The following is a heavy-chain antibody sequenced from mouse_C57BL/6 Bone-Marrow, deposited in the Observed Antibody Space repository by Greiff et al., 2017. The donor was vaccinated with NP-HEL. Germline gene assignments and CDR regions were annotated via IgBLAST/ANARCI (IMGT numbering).Heavy chain of an antibody. J-gene: IGHJ1*03. CDR2: IYPGSGST. V-gene: IGHV1-55*01. D-gene: IGHD2-4*01. CDR3: ADYDGAFDV. Sequence: QVQLQQSGAELVKPGASVKMSCKASGYTFTSYWITWVKPRPGQGLEWIGDIYPGSGSTNYNEKFKSKATLTVDTSSSTAYMQLSSLTSEDSAVYYCADYDGAFDVWGTGTTVTVSS. CDR1: GYTFTSYW.